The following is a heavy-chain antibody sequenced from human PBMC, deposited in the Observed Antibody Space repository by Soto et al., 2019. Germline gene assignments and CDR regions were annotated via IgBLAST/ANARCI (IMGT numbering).Heavy chain of an antibody. Sequence: QVQLVESGGGVVQPGRSLRLSCVASESMFGSYGMYWVRQAPGKGLEWVAVIWYDGSIKHYADSVKGRFTISRDNSKNTLQLPMNSLRAEDTAVDYCARVCSDYYGMEVWGQGTAVIVSS. CDR2: IWYDGSIK. CDR3: ARVCSDYYGMEV. J-gene: IGHJ6*02. V-gene: IGHV3-33*01. D-gene: IGHD2-15*01. CDR1: ESMFGSYG.